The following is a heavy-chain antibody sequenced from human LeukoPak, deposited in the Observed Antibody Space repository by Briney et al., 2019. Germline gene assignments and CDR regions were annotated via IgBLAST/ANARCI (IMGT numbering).Heavy chain of an antibody. CDR2: ISSSGSTI. J-gene: IGHJ5*02. D-gene: IGHD5-18*01. V-gene: IGHV3-11*01. CDR1: GFVFSVYT. Sequence: PGGSLRLSCAASGFVFSVYTMSWIRQAPGKGLEWVSYISSSGSTICYADSVKGRFTISRDNGKNSLSLQMNSLRAEDTAVYYCARVEYIYGYGSWGQGTLVTVSS. CDR3: ARVEYIYGYGS.